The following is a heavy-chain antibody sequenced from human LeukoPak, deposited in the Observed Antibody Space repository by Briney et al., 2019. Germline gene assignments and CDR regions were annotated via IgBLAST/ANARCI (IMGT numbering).Heavy chain of an antibody. CDR1: GFTFDDYA. D-gene: IGHD6-13*01. Sequence: GGSLRLSCAASGFTFDDYAMHWVRQAPGKGLEWVSGISWNSGSIGYADSVKGRFTISRDNAKNSLYLQMNSLRAEDTAVYYCARAINAAGLRYFDYWGQGTLVTVSS. CDR3: ARAINAAGLRYFDY. V-gene: IGHV3-9*01. J-gene: IGHJ4*02. CDR2: ISWNSGSI.